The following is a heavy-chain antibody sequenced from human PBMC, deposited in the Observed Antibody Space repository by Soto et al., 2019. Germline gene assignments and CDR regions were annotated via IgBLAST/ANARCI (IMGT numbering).Heavy chain of an antibody. D-gene: IGHD3-3*01. V-gene: IGHV1-18*04. Sequence: QVQLVQSGAEVKKPGASVKVSCKASGYTFTSYGINWVRQAPGQGLEWMGWISGYNGNTNYVQKFQGRVTMTTDTSTSTDYMELRSLRSDDTAVYYCARDFKYYEFWSGPRGGMDVWGQGTTVTVSS. J-gene: IGHJ6*02. CDR2: ISGYNGNT. CDR3: ARDFKYYEFWSGPRGGMDV. CDR1: GYTFTSYG.